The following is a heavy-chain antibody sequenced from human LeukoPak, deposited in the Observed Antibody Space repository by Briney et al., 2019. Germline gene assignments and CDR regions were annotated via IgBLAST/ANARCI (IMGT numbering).Heavy chain of an antibody. CDR3: VRSDWFDN. J-gene: IGHJ5*02. Sequence: PGGSLRLSCAASGFFFSNYGMHWVRQAPGKGLVWVSRVNSDGRFTKYADSVKGRFTISRDNAKNTLYLQMNSLSAEDTAMYYCVRSDWFDNWGQGTLVTVSS. CDR1: GFFFSNYG. CDR2: VNSDGRFT. V-gene: IGHV3-74*03.